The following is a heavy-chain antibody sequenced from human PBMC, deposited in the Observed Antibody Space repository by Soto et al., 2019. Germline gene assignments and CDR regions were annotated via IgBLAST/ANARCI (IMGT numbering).Heavy chain of an antibody. V-gene: IGHV3-23*01. CDR3: AKSIVVVVAATPNY. D-gene: IGHD2-15*01. CDR1: GFTFSSYA. Sequence: GGSLRLSCAASGFTFSSYAMSWVRQAPGKGLEWVSAISGSGGRTYYADSVKGRFTISRDNSKNTLYLQMNSLRAEDTAVYYCAKSIVVVVAATPNYWGQGTLVTVSS. CDR2: ISGSGGRT. J-gene: IGHJ4*02.